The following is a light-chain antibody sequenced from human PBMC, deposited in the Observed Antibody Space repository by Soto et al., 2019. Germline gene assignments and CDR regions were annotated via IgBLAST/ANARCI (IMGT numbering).Light chain of an antibody. J-gene: IGLJ1*01. Sequence: SYELAQPPSVSVAPGQTARITCGGNNIGIDSVHWYQQRPGQAPVLVVYDGSDRPSGIPERFSGSNSGNTATLTIGRVEAADEADYYCQVWDNNGGHNYVFGAGTKVTVL. V-gene: IGLV3-21*02. CDR3: QVWDNNGGHNYV. CDR1: NIGIDS. CDR2: DGS.